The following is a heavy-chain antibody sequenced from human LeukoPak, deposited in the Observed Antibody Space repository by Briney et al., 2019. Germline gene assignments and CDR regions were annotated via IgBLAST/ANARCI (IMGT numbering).Heavy chain of an antibody. CDR2: INWNGGST. J-gene: IGHJ3*02. CDR1: GFTFDDYG. D-gene: IGHD3-10*01. V-gene: IGHV3-20*04. CDR3: ASAYYYGSGSYRNAFDI. Sequence: PGGSLRLSCAASGFTFDDYGMSWVRQAPGKGLEWVSGINWNGGSTGYADSVKGRFTISRDNAKNSLYLQMNSLRAEDTALYYCASAYYYGSGSYRNAFDIWGQGTMVTVSS.